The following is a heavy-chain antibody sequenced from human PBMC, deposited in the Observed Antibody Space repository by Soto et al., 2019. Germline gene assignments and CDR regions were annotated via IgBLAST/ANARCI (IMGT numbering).Heavy chain of an antibody. V-gene: IGHV3-23*01. CDR3: AKCGTSSSCIPTGYDA. CDR1: GFTFSDYA. Sequence: EVQLLESGGGLVQPGGSLRLSCAASGFTFSDYAMTWVRQAPGKGLEYVSSITGSGGSTYYAGSVKGRFTISRDNSKNTLYVQMNSLKAEDTAIYYCAKCGTSSSCIPTGYDAWGQGTLVTVSS. CDR2: ITGSGGST. J-gene: IGHJ5*02. D-gene: IGHD6-19*01.